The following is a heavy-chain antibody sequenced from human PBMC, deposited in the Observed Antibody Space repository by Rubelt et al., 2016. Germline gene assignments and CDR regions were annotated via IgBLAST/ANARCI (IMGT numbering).Heavy chain of an antibody. CDR1: VGSLSRYY. J-gene: IGHJ6*02. D-gene: IGHD5-24*01. V-gene: IGHV4-59*01. CDR3: ARGREMDSMTNCYYGLDI. CDR2: SQNGGNT. Sequence: QVQLRESGPGLVKPSETLSLTCTVSVGSLSRYYWNWLRLPPGKGLEWIGYSQNGGNTRYSSSLRSRASISLDTSENQFSLNLSSGTAADSGVYYCARGREMDSMTNCYYGLDIWGRGTTVSVSS.